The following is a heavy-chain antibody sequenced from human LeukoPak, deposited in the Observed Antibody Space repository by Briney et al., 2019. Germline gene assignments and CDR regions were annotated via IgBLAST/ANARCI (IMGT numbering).Heavy chain of an antibody. D-gene: IGHD2-15*01. CDR3: VREGSLGC. J-gene: IGHJ4*02. CDR1: GGSISSSSYY. CDR2: IYYSGST. Sequence: PSETLSLTCTVSGGSISSSSYYWGWIRQPPGKGLEWIGSIYYSGSTYYNPSLKSRVTISVDTSKNQFSLKLSSVTAADTAVYYCVREGSLGCWGQGTLVTVSS. V-gene: IGHV4-39*07.